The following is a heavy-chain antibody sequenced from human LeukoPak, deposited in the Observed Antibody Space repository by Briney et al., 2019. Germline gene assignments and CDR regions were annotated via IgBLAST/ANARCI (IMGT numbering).Heavy chain of an antibody. CDR3: ARMGSGSYSPNWFDP. Sequence: SETLSLTCTVSGGSTSDYYWNWIRQPPGRGLEWIGYIYYRGTTNYNPSLNSRVTISVDTSKNQFSLKLSSVTAADTAVYYCARMGSGSYSPNWFDPWGQGTLVTVSS. CDR2: IYYRGTT. CDR1: GGSTSDYY. V-gene: IGHV4-59*12. J-gene: IGHJ5*02. D-gene: IGHD3-10*01.